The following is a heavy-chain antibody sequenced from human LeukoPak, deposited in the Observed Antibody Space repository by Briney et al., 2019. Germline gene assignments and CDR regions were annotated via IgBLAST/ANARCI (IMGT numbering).Heavy chain of an antibody. CDR2: IDHSGST. CDR3: ARGAAAGFDY. Sequence: SETLSLTCAVYGGSFSGYYWSWIRQPPGKGLEWIGEIDHSGSTNYNPSLKSRVTISVDTSKNQFSLKLSSVTAADTAVYYCARGAAAGFDYWGQGTLVTVSS. V-gene: IGHV4-34*01. CDR1: GGSFSGYY. J-gene: IGHJ4*02. D-gene: IGHD6-13*01.